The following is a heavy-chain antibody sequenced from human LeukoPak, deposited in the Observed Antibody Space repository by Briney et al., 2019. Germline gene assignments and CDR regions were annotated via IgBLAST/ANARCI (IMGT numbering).Heavy chain of an antibody. CDR1: GYTFTSYA. J-gene: IGHJ3*02. CDR2: INAGNGNT. CDR3: ARGGWELSTDAFDI. V-gene: IGHV1-3*01. D-gene: IGHD1-26*01. Sequence: ASVKVSCKASGYTFTSYAMHWVRQAPGQRLEWMGWINAGNGNTKYSQKFQGRVTITRDTSASTAYMELSSLRSEDTAVYCCARGGWELSTDAFDIWGQGTMVTVSS.